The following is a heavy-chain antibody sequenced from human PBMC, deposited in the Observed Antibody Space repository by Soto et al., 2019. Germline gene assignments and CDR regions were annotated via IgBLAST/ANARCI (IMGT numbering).Heavy chain of an antibody. V-gene: IGHV4-31*03. J-gene: IGHJ4*02. CDR2: IYYSGST. D-gene: IGHD3-10*01. Sequence: QVQLQESGPGLVKPSQTLSLTCTVSGGSISSGGYYWSWIRQHPGKGLEWIGYIYYSGSTYYNPSLKIRVTKSVDTSKNQFTLKLSSVTAADTAVYYCANAMVRGVINYWGQGTLVTVSS. CDR1: GGSISSGGYY. CDR3: ANAMVRGVINY.